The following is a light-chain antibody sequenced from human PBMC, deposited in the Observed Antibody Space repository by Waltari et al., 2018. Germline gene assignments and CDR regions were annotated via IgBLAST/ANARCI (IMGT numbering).Light chain of an antibody. CDR3: QQYYDIPYT. CDR1: QTVLDSSTNKNY. CDR2: GAS. J-gene: IGKJ2*01. V-gene: IGKV4-1*01. Sequence: DIVMTQSPDSLAVSLGERATINCRSGQTVLDSSTNKNYVAWYQQKTGQPPKLLIYGASTRESGVPGRFSGSGSGTEFTLTVSSLQAEDVAVYYCQQYYDIPYTFGQGTKLEI.